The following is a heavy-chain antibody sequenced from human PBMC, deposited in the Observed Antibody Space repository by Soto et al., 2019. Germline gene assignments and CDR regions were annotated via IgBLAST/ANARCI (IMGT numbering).Heavy chain of an antibody. D-gene: IGHD3-22*01. CDR3: ARDLVYYDSSGSPYNFMDV. CDR2: IYYSGSP. J-gene: IGHJ6*02. V-gene: IGHV4-39*07. Sequence: SETPSLTCTVAGGSLSSIGDCWGWISQPPGKGLEWIGSIYYSGSPTYNPSLKSRVTISVDRSKNQFSLKLGSVTAADTAVHYCARDLVYYDSSGSPYNFMDVWGQGTTVIVSS. CDR1: GGSLSSIGDC.